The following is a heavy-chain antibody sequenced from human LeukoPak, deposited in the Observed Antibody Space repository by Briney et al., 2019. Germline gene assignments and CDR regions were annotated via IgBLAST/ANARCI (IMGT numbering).Heavy chain of an antibody. V-gene: IGHV3-23*01. Sequence: GGSLRLSCAASGFTFSSYAMSWVRQAPGKGLEWVSAISGSGGSTYSADSVNGRFTISRDNSKNTLYLQMNSLRAEDTAVYYCAKGRLAAPYGMDVWGQGNTASVSS. D-gene: IGHD6-6*01. CDR2: ISGSGGST. CDR3: AKGRLAAPYGMDV. CDR1: GFTFSSYA. J-gene: IGHJ6*02.